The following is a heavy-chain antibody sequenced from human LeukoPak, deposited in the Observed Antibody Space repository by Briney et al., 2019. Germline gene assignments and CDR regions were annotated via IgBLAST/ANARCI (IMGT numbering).Heavy chain of an antibody. V-gene: IGHV4-38-2*02. D-gene: IGHD3-22*01. CDR3: ASQWLFTAFVI. CDR1: GYSISSGYY. CDR2: IYHSGST. Sequence: SETLSLTCTVSGYSISSGYYWGWIRQPPGKGLEWIGSIYHSGSTYYNPSLKSRVTISVDTSKNQFSLKLSSVTAADTAVYYCASQWLFTAFVIWGQGTMVTVSS. J-gene: IGHJ3*02.